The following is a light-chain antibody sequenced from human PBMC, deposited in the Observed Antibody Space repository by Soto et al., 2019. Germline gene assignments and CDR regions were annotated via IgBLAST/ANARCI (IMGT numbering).Light chain of an antibody. V-gene: IGKV3-20*01. CDR2: GTS. CDR3: QQYGRPPQT. J-gene: IGKJ1*01. Sequence: EIVLTQSPGTLSLSPGERATLSCRASQSVRSNCLAWYQHKPGQAHRLLIYGTSSRATDIPDRFTGSGSGTDVTITISRLEPEDFAVYACQQYGRPPQTFGQGTKV. CDR1: QSVRSNC.